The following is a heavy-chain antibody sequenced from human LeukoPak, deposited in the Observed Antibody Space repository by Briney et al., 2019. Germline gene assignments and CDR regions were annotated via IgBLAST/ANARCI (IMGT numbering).Heavy chain of an antibody. D-gene: IGHD3-22*01. Sequence: GGSLRLSCAASGFTFSSYAMTWVRQAPGKGLDCVSTISGSGGSTYYADSVNGRVTISTDNAKNTLDLRINSLTAEDTAVHYCAKVRNFSDTSGRYFDYWGQGTLVTVSS. CDR2: ISGSGGST. CDR1: GFTFSSYA. V-gene: IGHV3-23*01. CDR3: AKVRNFSDTSGRYFDY. J-gene: IGHJ4*02.